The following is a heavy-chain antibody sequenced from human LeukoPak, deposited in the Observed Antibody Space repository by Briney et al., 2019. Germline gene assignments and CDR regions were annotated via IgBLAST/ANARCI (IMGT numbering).Heavy chain of an antibody. CDR2: ISYSGST. Sequence: SETLSLTCTVSGDSISSSRHSWGWIRQPPGKGLEWIGSISYSGSTYYNPSLKTRVTMSVDTSENQFSLKLSSVAAADSTVYYCVRIYCTSTSCYGDSYYGMDVWGQGTTVTVSS. CDR1: GDSISSSRHS. J-gene: IGHJ6*02. CDR3: VRIYCTSTSCYGDSYYGMDV. D-gene: IGHD2-2*01. V-gene: IGHV4-39*01.